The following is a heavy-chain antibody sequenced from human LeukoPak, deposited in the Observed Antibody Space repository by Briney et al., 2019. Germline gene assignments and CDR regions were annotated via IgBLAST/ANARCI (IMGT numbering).Heavy chain of an antibody. D-gene: IGHD3/OR15-3a*01. J-gene: IGHJ6*03. CDR2: ISSTSSYI. CDR3: ARGIWTTHYYYYMDV. V-gene: IGHV3-21*04. CDR1: GFTFNTYS. Sequence: GGSLRLSCAASGFTFNTYSMDWVRQAPGKGLEWVSSISSTSSYIYYADSVKGRFTISRDNAKSSLYLQMNSLRAEDTAVYYCARGIWTTHYYYYMDVWGKGTTVTVPS.